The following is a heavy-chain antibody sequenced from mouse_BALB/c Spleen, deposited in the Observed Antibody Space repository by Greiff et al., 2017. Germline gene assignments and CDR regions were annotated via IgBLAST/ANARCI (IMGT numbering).Heavy chain of an antibody. CDR1: GDSITSGY. CDR3: ARYDYDYDAMDY. CDR2: ISYSGST. V-gene: IGHV3-8*02. D-gene: IGHD1-1*02. Sequence: EVKLMESGPSLVKPSQTLSLTCSVTGDSITSGYWNWIRKFPGNKLEYMGYISYSGSTYYNPSLKSRISITRDTSKNQYYLQLNSVTTEDTATYYCARYDYDYDAMDYWGQGTSVTVSS. J-gene: IGHJ4*01.